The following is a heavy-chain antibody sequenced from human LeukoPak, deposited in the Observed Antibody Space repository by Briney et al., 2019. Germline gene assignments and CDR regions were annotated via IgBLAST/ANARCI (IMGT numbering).Heavy chain of an antibody. CDR3: ARGGWFQGY. J-gene: IGHJ4*02. CDR2: IKPDGSEI. Sequence: PGGSLRLSCAAYGFTFSNYWMTWVRQAPGKGLEWVANIKPDGSEISYVDSVKGRFTISRDNAKNSLYLQMNSLRAEDAAIYYCARGGWFQGYWGQGTLVTVSS. CDR1: GFTFSNYW. D-gene: IGHD6-19*01. V-gene: IGHV3-7*04.